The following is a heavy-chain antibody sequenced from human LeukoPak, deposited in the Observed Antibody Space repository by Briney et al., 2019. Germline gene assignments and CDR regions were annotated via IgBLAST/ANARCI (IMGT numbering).Heavy chain of an antibody. CDR1: GFTFSSHG. V-gene: IGHV3-30*19. D-gene: IGHD3-22*01. J-gene: IGHJ4*02. CDR2: ISYDGSYT. CDR3: ARDLSSHYCIDY. Sequence: GGSLRLSCAASGFTFSSHGMHWVRQAPGKGLEWVAIISYDGSYTSYADSVRGRFTISRDNSKNTLYLQMNSLRAEDTAVYYCARDLSSHYCIDYWGQGTLVTVSS.